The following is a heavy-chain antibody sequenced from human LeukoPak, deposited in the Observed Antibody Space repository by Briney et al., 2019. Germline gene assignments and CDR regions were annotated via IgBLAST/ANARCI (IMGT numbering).Heavy chain of an antibody. CDR2: INHSGST. Sequence: SETLSLTCAVYGGSFSGYYWSWIRQPPGKGLEWIGEINHSGSTNYNPSLKSRVTISVDTSKNQFSLKLSSVTAADTAVYYCARAPVVPAAIDWFDPWGQGTLVTVSS. J-gene: IGHJ5*02. CDR1: GGSFSGYY. D-gene: IGHD2-2*01. V-gene: IGHV4-34*01. CDR3: ARAPVVPAAIDWFDP.